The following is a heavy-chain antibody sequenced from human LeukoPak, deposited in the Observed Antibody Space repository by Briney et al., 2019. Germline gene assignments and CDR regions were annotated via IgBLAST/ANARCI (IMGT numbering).Heavy chain of an antibody. D-gene: IGHD4-17*01. V-gene: IGHV4-61*02. J-gene: IGHJ4*02. CDR2: IYTSGST. Sequence: SETLSLTCTVSGNSISSGDNYWSWIRQPAGKGLEWIGRIYTSGSTNYNPSLKSRVTMSLDTSKNQFSLKLSSVTAADTAVYYCASPSYDYGAYGGFDYWGQGTLVTVSS. CDR1: GNSISSGDNY. CDR3: ASPSYDYGAYGGFDY.